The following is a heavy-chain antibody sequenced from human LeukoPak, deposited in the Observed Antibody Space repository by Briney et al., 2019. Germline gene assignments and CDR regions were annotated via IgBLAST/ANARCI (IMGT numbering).Heavy chain of an antibody. Sequence: PSETLSLTCAVYGGSFSGYYWSWIRQPPGKGLEWIGEINHSGSTNYNPSLKSRVTISVDTSKNQFSLKLSSVTAADTAVYYCARNYDSSGYTTFGYWGQGTLVTVSS. CDR1: GGSFSGYY. D-gene: IGHD3-22*01. CDR2: INHSGST. V-gene: IGHV4-34*01. J-gene: IGHJ4*02. CDR3: ARNYDSSGYTTFGY.